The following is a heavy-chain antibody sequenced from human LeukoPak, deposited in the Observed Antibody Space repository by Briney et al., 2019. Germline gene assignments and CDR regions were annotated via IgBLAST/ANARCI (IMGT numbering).Heavy chain of an antibody. CDR3: ARGGVPAAFDI. Sequence: GGSLRPSCAPSGFTFSSYWMHSVRRAPGKGLVWVSYIETEWSGTSYAGSVKVRFTISRDNANTTLYLQMNSLRADDTAVYYCARGGVPAAFDIWGQGTMVTVSS. D-gene: IGHD2-8*01. V-gene: IGHV3-74*01. J-gene: IGHJ3*02. CDR2: IETEWSGT. CDR1: GFTFSSYW.